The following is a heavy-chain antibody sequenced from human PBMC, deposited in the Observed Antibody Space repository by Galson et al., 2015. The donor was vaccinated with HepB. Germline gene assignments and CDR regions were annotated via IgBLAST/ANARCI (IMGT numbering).Heavy chain of an antibody. CDR2: MNTNTGKP. V-gene: IGHV7-4-1*02. Sequence: SVKVSCKASGYTFTDYVVNWVRQAPGQGLEWMGWMNTNTGKPTYAPGFAGRFVFSLDTSVTTAYLQISSLETDDTAVYYCARSPLRVLDWLPYYDYYYMDVWGEVTTVTVSS. D-gene: IGHD3-3*01. CDR1: GYTFTDYV. CDR3: ARSPLRVLDWLPYYDYYYMDV. J-gene: IGHJ6*03.